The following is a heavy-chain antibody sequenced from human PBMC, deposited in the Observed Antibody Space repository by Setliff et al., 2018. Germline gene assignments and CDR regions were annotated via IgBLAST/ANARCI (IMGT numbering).Heavy chain of an antibody. Sequence: ASVKVSCKASGYTFTSYAMHWVRQAPGQRLEWMGWINAGNGNTKYSQEFQGRVTITRDTSASIAFMELSSLRAEDTAVYYCVRTLFLQYYGGRSGGYFDCWGQGSLVTVSS. CDR1: GYTFTSYA. CDR2: INAGNGNT. D-gene: IGHD4-17*01. V-gene: IGHV1-3*03. J-gene: IGHJ4*02. CDR3: VRTLFLQYYGGRSGGYFDC.